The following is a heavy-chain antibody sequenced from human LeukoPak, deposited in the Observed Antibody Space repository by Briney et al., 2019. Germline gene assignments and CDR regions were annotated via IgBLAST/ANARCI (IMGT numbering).Heavy chain of an antibody. J-gene: IGHJ5*02. CDR3: AREEGRYYGSGSQANWFDP. CDR1: GYIFTDYY. CDR2: INPSGGST. V-gene: IGHV1-46*01. Sequence: ASVKVSCKASGYIFTDYYMHWVRQAPGQGLEWMGIINPSGGSTSYAQKFQGRVTMTRDTSTSTVYMELSSLRSEDTAVYYCAREEGRYYGSGSQANWFDPWGQGTLVTVSS. D-gene: IGHD3-10*01.